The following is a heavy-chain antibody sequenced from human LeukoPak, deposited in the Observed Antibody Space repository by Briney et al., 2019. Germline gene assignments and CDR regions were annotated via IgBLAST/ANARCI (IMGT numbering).Heavy chain of an antibody. CDR2: IKQDGSEK. D-gene: IGHD5-18*01. V-gene: IGHV3-7*01. CDR1: GFTFSGYW. Sequence: AGGSLRLSCAASGFTFSGYWMSWVRQAPGKGLEWVANIKQDGSEKYYVDSVKGRFTISRDNAKNSLYLQMNSLRAEDTAVYYCARGGEAMGLFDDWGQGTLVTVSS. J-gene: IGHJ4*02. CDR3: ARGGEAMGLFDD.